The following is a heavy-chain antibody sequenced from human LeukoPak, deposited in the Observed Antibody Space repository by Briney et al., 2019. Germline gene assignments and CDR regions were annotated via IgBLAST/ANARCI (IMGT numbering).Heavy chain of an antibody. D-gene: IGHD2-21*02. J-gene: IGHJ4*02. CDR2: ITGSCGST. V-gene: IGHV3-23*01. CDR1: GFTFSSYA. Sequence: TGGPLRLSCAASGFTFSSYAMSWVRQAPGKGLEWVSAITGSCGSTYYADSVKGRFTISRDNSKNTLYLQMNSLRAEDTAVYYCAKDGAAYCGGDCPNYWGQGTLVTVSS. CDR3: AKDGAAYCGGDCPNY.